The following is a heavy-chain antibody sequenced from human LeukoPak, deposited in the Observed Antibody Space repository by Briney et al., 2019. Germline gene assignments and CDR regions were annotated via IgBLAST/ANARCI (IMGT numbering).Heavy chain of an antibody. CDR3: ARGRRIAARIWFDP. Sequence: ASVKVSCKASGYTFTSYDINWVRQATGQGLEWMGWMNPNSGNTGYAQKFQGRVTMTRNTSISTAYMELSSLRSEDTAVYYCARGRRIAARIWFDPWGQGTLVTVPS. V-gene: IGHV1-8*01. D-gene: IGHD6-6*01. CDR1: GYTFTSYD. J-gene: IGHJ5*02. CDR2: MNPNSGNT.